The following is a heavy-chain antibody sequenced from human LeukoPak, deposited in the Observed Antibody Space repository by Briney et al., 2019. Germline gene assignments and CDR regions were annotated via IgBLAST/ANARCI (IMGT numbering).Heavy chain of an antibody. J-gene: IGHJ4*02. CDR3: ARGNSITGTTPLDYFDY. CDR1: GFTFSDYY. Sequence: GGSLRLSCAASGFTFSDYYMSWIRQAPGKGLEWISYISSSSSYTNYADSVKGRFTISRDNAKNSLYLQMNSLRAEDTAVYYCARGNSITGTTPLDYFDYWGQGTLVTVSS. V-gene: IGHV3-11*05. D-gene: IGHD1-20*01. CDR2: ISSSSSYT.